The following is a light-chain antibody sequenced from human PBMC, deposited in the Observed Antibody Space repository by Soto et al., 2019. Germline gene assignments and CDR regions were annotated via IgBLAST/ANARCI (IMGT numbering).Light chain of an antibody. V-gene: IGLV1-44*01. Sequence: GSSSNIGRNSVNWYQHLPGTAPKLLTHGNNHRPSGVPDRFSGSKSGTSASLAVSGLQADDEADYYCSSYARGNIFYLFGSGTKV. CDR3: SSYARGNIFYL. J-gene: IGLJ1*01. CDR1: SSNIGRNS. CDR2: GNN.